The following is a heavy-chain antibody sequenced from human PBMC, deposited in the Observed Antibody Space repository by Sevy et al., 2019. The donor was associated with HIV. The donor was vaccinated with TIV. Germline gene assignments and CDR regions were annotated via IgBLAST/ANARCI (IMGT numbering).Heavy chain of an antibody. CDR2: IKRKADGETT. CDR3: FETFTEFDY. D-gene: IGHD3-16*01. CDR1: GFIFSNSW. Sequence: GGSLRLSCAASGFIFSNSWMTWVRQAPGKGLEWVGHIKRKADGETTDYAAPVQGRFTISRDDSKSTLYLQMNSLKTEDTAVYYCFETFTEFDYWGQGTLVTVSS. V-gene: IGHV3-15*01. J-gene: IGHJ4*02.